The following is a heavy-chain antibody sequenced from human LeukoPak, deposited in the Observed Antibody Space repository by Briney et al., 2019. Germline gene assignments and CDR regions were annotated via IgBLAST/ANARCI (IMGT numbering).Heavy chain of an antibody. CDR2: IWYDGSNK. Sequence: GGSLRLSCAASGFTFSSYGMHWVRQAPGKGLEWVAVIWYDGSNKYYADSVKGRFTISRDNSKNTLYLQMNSLRAEDTAVYYCARDSQSSGYSSGWYPFGYYYYGMDVWGQGTTVTVSS. D-gene: IGHD6-19*01. J-gene: IGHJ6*02. V-gene: IGHV3-33*01. CDR3: ARDSQSSGYSSGWYPFGYYYYGMDV. CDR1: GFTFSSYG.